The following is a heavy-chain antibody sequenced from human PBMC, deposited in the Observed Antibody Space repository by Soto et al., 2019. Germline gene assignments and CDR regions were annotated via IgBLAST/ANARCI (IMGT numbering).Heavy chain of an antibody. Sequence: QVQLQQWGAGLLKPSETLSLTCAVYGGSFSGYYWSWIRQPPGKGLEWIGEINHSGSTNYNRTLKSRVTISVDTSKNQFSLKRSSVTAADTAVYYCARVPDSLTGSDDAFDIWGQGTMVTVSS. CDR2: INHSGST. J-gene: IGHJ3*02. CDR1: GGSFSGYY. D-gene: IGHD3-9*01. CDR3: ARVPDSLTGSDDAFDI. V-gene: IGHV4-34*01.